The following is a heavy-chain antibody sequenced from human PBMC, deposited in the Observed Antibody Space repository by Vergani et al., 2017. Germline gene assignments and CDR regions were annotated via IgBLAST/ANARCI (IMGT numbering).Heavy chain of an antibody. D-gene: IGHD2-2*01. J-gene: IGHJ5*02. CDR2: IIPNFSPA. V-gene: IGHV1-69*12. CDR3: ARDSRYCSSTSCYVGRDWFDP. Sequence: QVQLVQSGAEVKKPGSSVRVSCKTSGGAFSTYAINWVRQAPGQGLEWMGAIIPNFSPARSAQKFQGRVTITADESTRTVYMELNSLRSEDTAVYYCARDSRYCSSTSCYVGRDWFDPWGQGTLVTVSS. CDR1: GGAFSTYA.